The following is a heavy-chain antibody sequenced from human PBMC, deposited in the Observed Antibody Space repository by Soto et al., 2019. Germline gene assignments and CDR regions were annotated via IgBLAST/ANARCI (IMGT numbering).Heavy chain of an antibody. CDR3: ARDPLAAGGLDV. J-gene: IGHJ6*02. CDR2: SRNKPNGYTT. Sequence: EVQLVESGGGLVQPGGSLRLSCAASGFTFNDHYMDWVRQAPGKGLEWVCRSRNKPNGYTTEYAASVKGRFTVSRDDSKSSLYLQMNSLKTEDTAVYYCARDPLAAGGLDVWGQGTTVTVSS. V-gene: IGHV3-72*01. CDR1: GFTFNDHY. D-gene: IGHD6-25*01.